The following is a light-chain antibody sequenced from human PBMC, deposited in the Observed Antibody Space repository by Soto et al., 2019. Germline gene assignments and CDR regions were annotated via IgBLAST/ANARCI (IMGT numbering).Light chain of an antibody. CDR1: SSDVGAYDY. Sequence: QSVLPQPASVSGSPGQSITVSCTGTSSDVGAYDYVSWYQHHPGKAPKLMIYDVSYRPSGVSNRFSGSKSGNTASLTISGLQAEDEADYYCRSYTSSSTLVFGTGTKVTVL. V-gene: IGLV2-14*03. CDR3: RSYTSSSTLV. CDR2: DVS. J-gene: IGLJ1*01.